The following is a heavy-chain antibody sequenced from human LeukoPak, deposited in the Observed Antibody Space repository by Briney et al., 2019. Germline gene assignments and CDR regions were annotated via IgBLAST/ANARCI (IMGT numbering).Heavy chain of an antibody. V-gene: IGHV3-7*01. CDR1: GFTFSSYW. D-gene: IGHD6-19*01. Sequence: GGSLRLSCAASGFTFSSYWMSWVRQAPGKGLEWVANIKQDGSEKYYVDSVKGRFTISRDNAKNSLYLQMNRLRAEDTAVYYCARWLVPYYYYYGMDVWGQGTTVTVSS. J-gene: IGHJ6*02. CDR3: ARWLVPYYYYYGMDV. CDR2: IKQDGSEK.